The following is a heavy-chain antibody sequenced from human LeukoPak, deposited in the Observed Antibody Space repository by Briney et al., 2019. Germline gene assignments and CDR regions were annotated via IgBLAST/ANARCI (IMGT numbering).Heavy chain of an antibody. Sequence: GGSLRLSCAASEFTFSSYEMNWVRQAPGKGLEWVANIKQDGSEKYYVDSVKGRFTISRDNAKNSLYLQMNSLRAEDTAVYYCARPSNWGSWWFDPWGQGTLVTVSS. CDR2: IKQDGSEK. D-gene: IGHD7-27*01. CDR3: ARPSNWGSWWFDP. V-gene: IGHV3-7*01. CDR1: EFTFSSYE. J-gene: IGHJ5*02.